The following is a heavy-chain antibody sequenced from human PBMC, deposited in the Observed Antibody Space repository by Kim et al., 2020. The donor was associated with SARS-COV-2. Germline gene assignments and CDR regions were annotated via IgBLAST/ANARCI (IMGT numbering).Heavy chain of an antibody. Sequence: GGSLRLSCAASGFTVSSNYMSWVRQAPGKGLEWVSVIYSGGSTYYADSVKGRFTISRDNSKNTLYLQMNSLRAEDTAVYYCARNYGSGSYYKGGYYYYGMDGWGQGTTVTVSS. CDR2: IYSGGST. CDR3: ARNYGSGSYYKGGYYYYGMDG. J-gene: IGHJ6*02. V-gene: IGHV3-53*01. CDR1: GFTVSSNY. D-gene: IGHD3-10*01.